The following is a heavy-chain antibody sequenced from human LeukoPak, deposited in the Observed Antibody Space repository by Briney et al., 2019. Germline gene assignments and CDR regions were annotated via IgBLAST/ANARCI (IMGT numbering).Heavy chain of an antibody. CDR1: VGSFSSYY. Sequence: SETLSPTCAVYVGSFSSYYWNSIRQPPGKGLEWIGEINHSGSTDYNPSLKSRLSISVDTSKNQVSLKLTSVTAADTAVYYCARGGWWDNWKTLDPWGQGTLVTVSS. V-gene: IGHV4-34*01. CDR3: ARGGWWDNWKTLDP. CDR2: INHSGST. J-gene: IGHJ5*02. D-gene: IGHD1-1*01.